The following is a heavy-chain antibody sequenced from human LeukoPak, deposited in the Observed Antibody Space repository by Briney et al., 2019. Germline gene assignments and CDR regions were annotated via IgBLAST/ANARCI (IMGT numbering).Heavy chain of an antibody. D-gene: IGHD3-16*02. CDR3: ARAYDYVWGSYRPDY. CDR2: ISSSSSYI. V-gene: IGHV3-21*01. CDR1: GFTFSSYS. Sequence: PGGSLRLSCAASGFTFSSYSMNWVRQAPGKGLESVSSISSSSSYIYYADSVKGRFTISRDNAKNSLYLQMNSLRAEDTAVYYCARAYDYVWGSYRPDYWGQGTLVTVSS. J-gene: IGHJ4*02.